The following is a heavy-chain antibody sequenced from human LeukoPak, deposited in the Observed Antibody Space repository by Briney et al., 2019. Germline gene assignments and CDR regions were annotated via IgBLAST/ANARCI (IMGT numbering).Heavy chain of an antibody. CDR2: ISGSGGNR. CDR3: AKLYGDYIYYFDY. Sequence: GGSLRLSCAASGFPLSRSAMNWVRQAPGKGLEWVSGISGSGGNRYYADSVRGRLTISRDNSKNMLFLQMNSLRAEDTAVYYCAKLYGDYIYYFDYWGQGALVTVSS. D-gene: IGHD4-17*01. J-gene: IGHJ4*02. CDR1: GFPLSRSA. V-gene: IGHV3-23*01.